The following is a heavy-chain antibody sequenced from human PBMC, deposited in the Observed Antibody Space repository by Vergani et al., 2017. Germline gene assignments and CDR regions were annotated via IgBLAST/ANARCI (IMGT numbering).Heavy chain of an antibody. CDR2: VYTSGMT. CDR3: ARELSYYYGSGSADYNPYYYEGMDV. V-gene: IGHV4-61*02. D-gene: IGHD3-10*01. CDR1: GGSINTGAYY. J-gene: IGHJ6*02. Sequence: QVQLQESGPRLVRPSQTLYLTCTVPGGSINTGAYYWSWIRQPAGKGLEWIGRVYTSGMTNYNPSLKSRVTILVARSKIQLSLKLTSVTAGDTAVYFCARELSYYYGSGSADYNPYYYEGMDVWGPGTTVTVSS.